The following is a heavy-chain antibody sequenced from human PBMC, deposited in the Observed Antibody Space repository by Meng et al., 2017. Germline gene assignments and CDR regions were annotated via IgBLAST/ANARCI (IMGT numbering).Heavy chain of an antibody. V-gene: IGHV1-69*01. J-gene: IGHJ5*02. Sequence: LVQAGVEAKRPGSLVKVSCKASGGTFSSYAISWVRQAPGQGLEWMGGIIPIFGTANYAQKFQGRVTITADESTSTAYMELSSLRSEDTAVYYCAREIAAAYCGGDCYLWGQGTLVTVSS. CDR2: IIPIFGTA. D-gene: IGHD2-21*02. CDR3: AREIAAAYCGGDCYL. CDR1: GGTFSSYA.